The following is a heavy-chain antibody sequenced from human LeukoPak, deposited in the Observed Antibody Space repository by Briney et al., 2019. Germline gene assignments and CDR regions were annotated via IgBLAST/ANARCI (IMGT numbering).Heavy chain of an antibody. Sequence: ASVKVSCKASGYTLTNSDINWVRQATGQGLEWMGWINPENGNTGYAQKFQGRVIMTRSTAINTVYMELSSLTFEDTAIYFCARPTSRPSNYYHMDVWGKGTTVTVSS. CDR2: INPENGNT. J-gene: IGHJ6*03. V-gene: IGHV1-8*01. D-gene: IGHD2-2*01. CDR3: ARPTSRPSNYYHMDV. CDR1: GYTLTNSD.